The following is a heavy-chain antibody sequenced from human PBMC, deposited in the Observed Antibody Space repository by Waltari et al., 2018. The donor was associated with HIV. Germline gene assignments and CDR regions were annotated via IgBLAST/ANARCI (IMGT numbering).Heavy chain of an antibody. V-gene: IGHV3-7*04. CDR2: IKQDGSEK. CDR3: ARGGFYGSGSKVN. Sequence: EVQLVESGGGLVQPGGSLRLSCAASGFTFSSYWMSWVRQAPGKGVGGVAKIKQDGSEKYYVDSVNGRFTISRDNAENSLYLQMNSLRAEDTAVYYCARGGFYGSGSKVNWGQGTLVTVSS. J-gene: IGHJ4*02. CDR1: GFTFSSYW. D-gene: IGHD3-10*01.